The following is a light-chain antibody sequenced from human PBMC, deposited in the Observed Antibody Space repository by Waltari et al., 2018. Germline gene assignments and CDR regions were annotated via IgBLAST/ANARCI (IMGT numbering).Light chain of an antibody. V-gene: IGLV1-44*01. CDR3: AAWDDSLRNMV. CDR1: SSNIGSST. CDR2: SDN. J-gene: IGLJ3*02. Sequence: QSVLTQPPSASGTPGPRVTISCSGSSSNIGSSTVNWYQQLPGMAPKLLIYSDNQRPSGVPARFSGSKSGTSASLAISGLQSGDETVYFCAAWDDSLRNMVFGGGTKLTVL.